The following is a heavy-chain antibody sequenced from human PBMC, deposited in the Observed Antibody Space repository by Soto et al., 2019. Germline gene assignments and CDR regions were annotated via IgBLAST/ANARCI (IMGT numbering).Heavy chain of an antibody. V-gene: IGHV3-30*18. CDR3: AKDQSTRYRRGWYDYYYGMEG. D-gene: IGHD6-19*01. CDR1: GFTFSSYG. Sequence: QVQLVESGGGVVQPGRSLRLSCAASGFTFSSYGMHWVRQAPGKGLEWVAVISDDGSNKYYADSVKGRFTISRDNSKNTLYLQMNSLIDEDTDVHYCAKDQSTRYRRGWYDYYYGMEGCGQGSTVTVS. J-gene: IGHJ6*02. CDR2: ISDDGSNK.